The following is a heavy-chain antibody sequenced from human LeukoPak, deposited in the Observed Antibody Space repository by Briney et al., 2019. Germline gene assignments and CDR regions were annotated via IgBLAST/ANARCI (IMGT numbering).Heavy chain of an antibody. J-gene: IGHJ4*02. V-gene: IGHV4-39*01. CDR3: ARHGSGDTVSWWLRRPFDY. D-gene: IGHD5-12*01. CDR2: IYYSGST. Sequence: SSETLSLTCTVSGDSISSGSYYWGWIRQPPGKGLEWIGSIYYSGSTYYNPSLKSRVTISVDTSKNQFSLKLSSVTAADTAVYYCARHGSGDTVSWWLRRPFDYWGQGTLVTVSS. CDR1: GDSISSGSYY.